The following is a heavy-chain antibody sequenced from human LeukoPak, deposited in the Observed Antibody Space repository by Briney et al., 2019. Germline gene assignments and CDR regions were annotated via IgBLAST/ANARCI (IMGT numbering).Heavy chain of an antibody. CDR2: ISSGSTI. CDR3: ARDYYGSGTMDV. D-gene: IGHD3-10*01. CDR1: GFTFSDYY. V-gene: IGHV3-11*01. Sequence: GGSLRLSCEASGFTFSDYYMSWIRQAPGKGLEWVSHISSGSTIYYADSVKGRFTISRDNTKNSLYLQMNSLRAEDTAVYYCARDYYGSGTMDVWGQGTTVTVSS. J-gene: IGHJ6*02.